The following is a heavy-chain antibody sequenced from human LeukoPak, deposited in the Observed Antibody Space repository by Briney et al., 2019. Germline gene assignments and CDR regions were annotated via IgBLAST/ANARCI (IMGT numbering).Heavy chain of an antibody. CDR2: ISHRGNT. J-gene: IGHJ3*02. Sequence: PSETLSLTCTVSDDSITRDFYWGWMRQSPGKGLEWIGTISHRGNTFYNPSFKSRVTISKHTSKNQFSLSLTSVTAADTAVYFCARSDWYLRGDTFDIWGQGTMVTVS. V-gene: IGHV4-38-2*02. D-gene: IGHD3-9*01. CDR1: DDSITRDFY. CDR3: ARSDWYLRGDTFDI.